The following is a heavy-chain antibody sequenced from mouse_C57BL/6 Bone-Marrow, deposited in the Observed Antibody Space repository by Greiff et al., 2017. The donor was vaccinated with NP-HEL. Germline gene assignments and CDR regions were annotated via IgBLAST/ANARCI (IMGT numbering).Heavy chain of an antibody. J-gene: IGHJ4*01. CDR2: ISDGGSYT. V-gene: IGHV5-4*03. CDR3: AKGGRDY. CDR1: GFTFSSYA. Sequence: EVKLMESGGGLVKPGGSLKLSCAASGFTFSSYAMSWVRQTPEKRLEWVATISDGGSYTYYPDNVKGRFTISRDNAKNNLYLQMSHLKSEDTAMYYCAKGGRDYWGQGTSVTVSS.